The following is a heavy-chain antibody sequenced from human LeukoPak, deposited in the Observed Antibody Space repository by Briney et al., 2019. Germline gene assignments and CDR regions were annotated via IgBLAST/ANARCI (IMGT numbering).Heavy chain of an antibody. CDR1: GYTFTSYD. J-gene: IGHJ6*02. CDR3: ASVLWFGELSNGMDV. D-gene: IGHD3-10*01. Sequence: ASVKVSCKASGYTFTSYDINWVRQATGQGLEWMGWMNPNSGNTGYAQKFQGRVTMTRNTSVSTAYMELSSLRSEDTAVYYCASVLWFGELSNGMDVWGQGTTVTVSS. CDR2: MNPNSGNT. V-gene: IGHV1-8*01.